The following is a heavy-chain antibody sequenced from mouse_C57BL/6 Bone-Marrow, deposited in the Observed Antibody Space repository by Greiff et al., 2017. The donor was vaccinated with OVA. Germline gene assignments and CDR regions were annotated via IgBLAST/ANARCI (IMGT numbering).Heavy chain of an antibody. D-gene: IGHD2-5*01. CDR2: IYPGSGST. Sequence: VQLQQPGAELVKPGASVKMSCKASGYTFTSYWITWVKQRPGQGLEWIGDIYPGSGSTNYNEKFKSKATLTVDTSSSTAYMQLSSLTSEDSAVYYCARSVYSNYRFDYWGQGTTLTVSS. J-gene: IGHJ2*01. CDR3: ARSVYSNYRFDY. CDR1: GYTFTSYW. V-gene: IGHV1-55*01.